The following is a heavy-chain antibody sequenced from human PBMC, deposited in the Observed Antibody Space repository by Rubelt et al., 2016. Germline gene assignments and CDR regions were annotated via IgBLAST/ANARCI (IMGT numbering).Heavy chain of an antibody. CDR2: ISGSAGST. CDR3: ARSSSTWFHYYGMDV. V-gene: IGHV3-23*01. CDR1: GFTFSSYA. J-gene: IGHJ6*02. Sequence: EVQLLESGGGLVQPGGSLRLSCAASGFTFSSYAMSWVRQAPGKGLEWVSAISGSAGSTYYADSVKGRFTISRDNSKNTLYLQRNSRRAEDAAVYYCARSSSTWFHYYGMDVWGQGTTVTVSS. D-gene: IGHD6-13*01.